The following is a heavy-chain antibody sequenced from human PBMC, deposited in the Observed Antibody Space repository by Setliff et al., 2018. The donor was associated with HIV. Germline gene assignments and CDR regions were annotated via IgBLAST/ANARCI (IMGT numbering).Heavy chain of an antibody. Sequence: PSETLSLTCTVSGGSINSTSYYWGWIRQPPGNGLEWIGSIYHTGSTYYKPSLKSRLTISLDTSKNQFSLKLNSVTAADTAVYYCARDGGSSTWGSGAFDVWGQGTVVTVSS. V-gene: IGHV4-39*07. CDR2: IYHTGST. D-gene: IGHD7-27*01. J-gene: IGHJ3*01. CDR3: ARDGGSSTWGSGAFDV. CDR1: GGSINSTSYY.